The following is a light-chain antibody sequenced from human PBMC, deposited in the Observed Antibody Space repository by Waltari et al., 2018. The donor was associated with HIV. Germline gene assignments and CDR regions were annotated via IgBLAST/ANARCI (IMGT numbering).Light chain of an antibody. Sequence: QSALTQPASVSGSPGPSITISCTGTSSDVGGYNLFSWYQQHPGKAPKLMIYEVSKRPSGVSKRFSGSKSGNTASLTISGLQAEDEADYYCCSYAGSSTWVFGGGTKLTVL. CDR3: CSYAGSSTWV. V-gene: IGLV2-23*02. CDR1: SSDVGGYNL. CDR2: EVS. J-gene: IGLJ3*02.